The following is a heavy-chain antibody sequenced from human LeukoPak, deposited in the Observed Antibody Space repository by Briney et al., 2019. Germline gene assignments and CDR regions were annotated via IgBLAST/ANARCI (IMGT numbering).Heavy chain of an antibody. D-gene: IGHD3-10*01. CDR1: GFSLSTSGVG. J-gene: IGHJ5*02. Sequence: SGPTLVKPTQTLTLTCTFSGFSLSTSGVGVGWIRQPPGKALEWLALIYWDDDKRYSPSLKSRPTITKDTSKNQVVLTMTNMDPVDTATYYCAHRRLVRGVIDNWFDPWGRGTLVTVSS. CDR3: AHRRLVRGVIDNWFDP. CDR2: IYWDDDK. V-gene: IGHV2-5*02.